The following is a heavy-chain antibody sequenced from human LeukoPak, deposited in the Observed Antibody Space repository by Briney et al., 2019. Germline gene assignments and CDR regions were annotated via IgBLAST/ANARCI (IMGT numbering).Heavy chain of an antibody. CDR1: GGSISSYY. D-gene: IGHD5-12*01. J-gene: IGHJ5*02. CDR3: ARFSGYDGLWFDP. Sequence: SETLSLTCTVSGGSISSYYWSWIRQPPGKGLEWIGYIYYSGSTNYNPSLKSRVTISVDTPKNQFSLKLSSVTAADTAVYYCARFSGYDGLWFDPWGQGTLVTVSS. CDR2: IYYSGST. V-gene: IGHV4-59*01.